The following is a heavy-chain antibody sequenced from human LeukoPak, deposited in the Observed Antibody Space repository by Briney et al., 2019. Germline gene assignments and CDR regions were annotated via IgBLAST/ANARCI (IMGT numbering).Heavy chain of an antibody. Sequence: ASVKVSCKASGYTFTSYGISWVRQAPGQGLEWMGWISAYNGNTNYAQKLQGRVTMTTDTPTSTAYMELRSLRSDDTAVYYCARVRKDNLPAAPMDVWGKGTTVTVSS. D-gene: IGHD2-2*01. CDR3: ARVRKDNLPAAPMDV. CDR2: ISAYNGNT. CDR1: GYTFTSYG. J-gene: IGHJ6*03. V-gene: IGHV1-18*01.